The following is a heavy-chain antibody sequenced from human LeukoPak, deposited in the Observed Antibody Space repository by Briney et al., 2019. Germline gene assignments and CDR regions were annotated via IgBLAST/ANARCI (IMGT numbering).Heavy chain of an antibody. Sequence: ASVKVSCKASGYTFTGYDINWVRQATGQGLEWMGWMNPNSGNTGYAQKFQGRVTMTRNTSISTAYMELSSLRSEDTAVYYCARGRIVRGVTWWFDPWGQGTCSPSPQ. CDR1: GYTFTGYD. D-gene: IGHD3-10*01. V-gene: IGHV1-8*01. CDR2: MNPNSGNT. J-gene: IGHJ5*02. CDR3: ARGRIVRGVTWWFDP.